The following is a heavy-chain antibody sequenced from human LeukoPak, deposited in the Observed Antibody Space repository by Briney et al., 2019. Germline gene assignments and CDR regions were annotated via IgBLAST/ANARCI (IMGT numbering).Heavy chain of an antibody. D-gene: IGHD3-3*01. CDR1: GGSISSGGYY. CDR2: IYYSGST. V-gene: IGHV4-31*03. CDR3: ARGGDSITIFGVVISESWFDP. J-gene: IGHJ5*02. Sequence: PSQTLSLTCTVSGGSISSGGYYWRWIRQHPGKGLEWIGYIYYSGSTYYNPSLKSRVTISVDTSKNQFSLKLSSVTAADTAVYYCARGGDSITIFGVVISESWFDPWGQGTLVTVSS.